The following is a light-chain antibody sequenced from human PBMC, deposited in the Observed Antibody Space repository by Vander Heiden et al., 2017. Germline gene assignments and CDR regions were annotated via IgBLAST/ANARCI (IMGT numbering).Light chain of an antibody. CDR2: AAS. J-gene: IGKJ3*01. Sequence: DIQMTQSPSSLSASVGDRVTITCRASQSISSYLNWYQQKPGKAPKLLIYAASSLQSGVPSRFSGSGSGTDFTLTISSLQPEDFATYYCQQSYSTPQGFTFGHGTKVDIK. CDR1: QSISSY. V-gene: IGKV1-39*01. CDR3: QQSYSTPQGFT.